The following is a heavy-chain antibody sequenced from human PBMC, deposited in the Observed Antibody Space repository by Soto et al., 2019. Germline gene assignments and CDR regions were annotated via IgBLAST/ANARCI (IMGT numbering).Heavy chain of an antibody. J-gene: IGHJ6*03. V-gene: IGHV4-30-4*01. CDR3: ARGNRGYYCYYYMDV. D-gene: IGHD3-16*02. CDR2: IYYSGMT. Sequence: SETLSLTCSVSGGSISAGDYFWTWVRQPPGKGLEWIGYIYYSGMTYYNPSLKSRVTISVDIFKNQFSLKLSSVTAADTAVYYCARGNRGYYCYYYMDVWGKGTTVTVSS. CDR1: GGSISAGDYF.